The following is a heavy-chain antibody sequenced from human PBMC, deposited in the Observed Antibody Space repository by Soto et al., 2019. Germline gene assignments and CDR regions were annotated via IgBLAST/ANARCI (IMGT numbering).Heavy chain of an antibody. Sequence: GGSLRLSCAASGFTFSGSAMHWVRQASGKGLEWVGRIRSKANIYATAYAASVKGRFTISRDDSKNTAYLQMNSLKTEDTAVYYCTRPGEDSMYYDILTGPLPMDVWGKGTTVTVSS. J-gene: IGHJ6*03. D-gene: IGHD3-9*01. CDR3: TRPGEDSMYYDILTGPLPMDV. CDR2: IRSKANIYAT. V-gene: IGHV3-73*01. CDR1: GFTFSGSA.